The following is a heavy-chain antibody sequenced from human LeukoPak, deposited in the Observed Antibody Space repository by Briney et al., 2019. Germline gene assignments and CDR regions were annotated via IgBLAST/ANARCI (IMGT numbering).Heavy chain of an antibody. CDR3: ARLVVVVPAAIAGWFDP. Sequence: GSSVKVSCKASGGTFSSYAISWVRQAPGQGLEWMGGIIPIFGTANYAQKFQGRVTITTDESTSTACMELSSLRSEDTAVYYCARLVVVVPAAIAGWFDPWGQGTLVTVSS. CDR1: GGTFSSYA. V-gene: IGHV1-69*05. J-gene: IGHJ5*02. CDR2: IIPIFGTA. D-gene: IGHD2-2*01.